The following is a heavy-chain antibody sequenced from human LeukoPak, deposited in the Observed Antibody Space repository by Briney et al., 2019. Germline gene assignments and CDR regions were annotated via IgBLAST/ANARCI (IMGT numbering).Heavy chain of an antibody. CDR2: IKSKTDGGTT. V-gene: IGHV3-15*01. CDR3: TTDNWYSSGWYDDGIDY. Sequence: GRSLRLSCAASGFTFSNAWMSWVRQAPGKGLEWVGRIKSKTDGGTTDYAAPVKGRFTISRDDSKNTLYLQMNSLKTEDTAVYYCTTDNWYSSGWYDDGIDYWGQGTLVTVSS. CDR1: GFTFSNAW. D-gene: IGHD6-19*01. J-gene: IGHJ4*02.